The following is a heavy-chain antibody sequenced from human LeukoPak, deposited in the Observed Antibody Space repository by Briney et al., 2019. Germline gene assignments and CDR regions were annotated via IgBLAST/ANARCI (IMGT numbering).Heavy chain of an antibody. J-gene: IGHJ6*03. CDR1: GYTFTSYG. Sequence: GASVKVSCKASGYTFTSYGISWVRQAPGQGLEWMGWISAYNGNTNYAQKLQGRVTMTTDTSTSTDYMELRSLRSDDTAVYYCARSLGYYDSSGYYLNYYYYYYMDVWGKGTTVTVSS. CDR2: ISAYNGNT. D-gene: IGHD3-22*01. V-gene: IGHV1-18*04. CDR3: ARSLGYYDSSGYYLNYYYYYYMDV.